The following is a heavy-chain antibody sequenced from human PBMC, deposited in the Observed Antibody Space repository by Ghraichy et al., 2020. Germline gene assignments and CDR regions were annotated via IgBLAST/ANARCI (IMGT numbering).Heavy chain of an antibody. V-gene: IGHV4-59*01. Sequence: SETLSLTCTVSGGSISSYYWSWIRQPPGKGLEWIGYIYYSGSTNYNPSLKSRVTISVDTSKNQFSLKLSSVTAADTAVYYCARAFSTPYYDLRPDAFDIWGQGTMVTVSS. D-gene: IGHD3-22*01. J-gene: IGHJ3*02. CDR1: GGSISSYY. CDR3: ARAFSTPYYDLRPDAFDI. CDR2: IYYSGST.